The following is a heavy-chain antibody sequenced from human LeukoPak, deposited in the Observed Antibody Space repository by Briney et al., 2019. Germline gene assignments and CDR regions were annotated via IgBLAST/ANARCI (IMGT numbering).Heavy chain of an antibody. CDR3: GKTTVGYSSGQKPAWPVDY. J-gene: IGHJ4*02. V-gene: IGHV3-23*01. Sequence: GGSLRLSCEASGFTFGSHAMYWVRQPPGKGLEWIAGIFGSGGSPHYADPVKGRFTISRDNSRNTVYLQINSLRAEDTAVYYCGKTTVGYSSGQKPAWPVDYWGQGTLVTVSS. D-gene: IGHD5-18*01. CDR2: IFGSGGSP. CDR1: GFTFGSHA.